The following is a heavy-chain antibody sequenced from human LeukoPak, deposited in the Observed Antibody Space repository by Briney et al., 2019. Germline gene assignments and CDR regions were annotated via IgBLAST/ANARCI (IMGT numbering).Heavy chain of an antibody. Sequence: PSETLSLTCTVSGGSISSYYWSWIRQPPGKGLEWIGYIYFSGSTNYNPSLKSRVTISVDTSKNQFSLKLSSVTAADTAVYYCAKEHTYYDFWSGYYRTPRYYYMDVWGKGTTVTVSS. CDR3: AKEHTYYDFWSGYYRTPRYYYMDV. J-gene: IGHJ6*03. CDR1: GGSISSYY. V-gene: IGHV4-59*12. CDR2: IYFSGST. D-gene: IGHD3-3*01.